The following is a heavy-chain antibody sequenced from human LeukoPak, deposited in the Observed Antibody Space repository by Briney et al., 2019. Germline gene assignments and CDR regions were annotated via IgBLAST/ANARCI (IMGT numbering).Heavy chain of an antibody. V-gene: IGHV3-7*01. CDR2: IKEDGSEK. CDR1: GFTFSSYW. Sequence: GGSPRLSCAASGFTFSSYWMSWVRQAPGKGLEWVANIKEDGSEKYYVDSVKGRFTISRDNAKNSLYLQMNSLRAEDTAVYYCARVRGIAVAGTASIYFDYWGQGTLVTVSS. J-gene: IGHJ4*02. D-gene: IGHD6-19*01. CDR3: ARVRGIAVAGTASIYFDY.